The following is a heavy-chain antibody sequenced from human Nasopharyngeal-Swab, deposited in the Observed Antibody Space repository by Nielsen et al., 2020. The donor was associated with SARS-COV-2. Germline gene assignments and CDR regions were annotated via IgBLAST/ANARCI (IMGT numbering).Heavy chain of an antibody. CDR2: IWSDGSNK. CDR1: GFTFSSHG. D-gene: IGHD3-10*01. J-gene: IGHJ4*02. CDR3: AKHVRRIDMIRGILRVGLGNYLDS. V-gene: IGHV3-33*03. Sequence: GGSLRLSCAASGFTFSSHGMHWVRQAPGKGLEWVAVIWSDGSNKIYTDSVKGRFTFSRDNSNTVYLQMNSLRAGDTAVYYCAKHVRRIDMIRGILRVGLGNYLDSWGQGTLVTVSS.